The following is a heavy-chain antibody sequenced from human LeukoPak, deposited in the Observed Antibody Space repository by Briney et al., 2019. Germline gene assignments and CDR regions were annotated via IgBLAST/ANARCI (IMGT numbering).Heavy chain of an antibody. V-gene: IGHV3-23*01. CDR3: ASRGHCSGGSCADY. Sequence: GGSLRLSCAASGFTFSSYAMSRVRQAPGKGLEWVSAISGSGGSTYYADSVKGRFTISRDNSKNTLYLQMNSLRAEDTAVYYCASRGHCSGGSCADYWGQGTLVTVSS. D-gene: IGHD2-15*01. CDR1: GFTFSSYA. J-gene: IGHJ4*02. CDR2: ISGSGGST.